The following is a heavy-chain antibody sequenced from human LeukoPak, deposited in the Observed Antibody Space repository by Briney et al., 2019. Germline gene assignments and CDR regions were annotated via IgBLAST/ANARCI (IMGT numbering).Heavy chain of an antibody. D-gene: IGHD1-7*01. V-gene: IGHV4-59*01. J-gene: IGHJ5*02. CDR1: GGSFSGYY. CDR3: ARSGDWNYLEFWFDP. Sequence: SETLSLTCAVYGGSFSGYYWSWIRQPPGKGLEWIGYIYYSGSTNYNPSLKSRVTISVDTSKNQFSLKLSSVTAADTAVYYCARSGDWNYLEFWFDPWGQGTLVTVSS. CDR2: IYYSGST.